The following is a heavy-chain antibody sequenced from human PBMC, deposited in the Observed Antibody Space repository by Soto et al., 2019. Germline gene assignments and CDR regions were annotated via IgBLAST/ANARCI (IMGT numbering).Heavy chain of an antibody. J-gene: IGHJ4*02. CDR1: GYTFTSYG. CDR2: ISAYNGNT. Sequence: QVQLVQSGAEVKKPGASVKVSCKASGYTFTSYGIIWVRQAPGQGLEWMGWISAYNGNTNYAQKLQGRGTMTTDTSRSTACMELRSLGSDATAVYYCARDSPPPREWGQGTLVTVSS. V-gene: IGHV1-18*01. CDR3: ARDSPPPRE.